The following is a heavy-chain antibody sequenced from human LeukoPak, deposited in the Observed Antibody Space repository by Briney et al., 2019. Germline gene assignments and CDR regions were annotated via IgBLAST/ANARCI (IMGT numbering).Heavy chain of an antibody. CDR2: INPSGGAT. J-gene: IGHJ4*02. V-gene: IGHV1-46*01. CDR3: ARNPLSLRGVDS. CDR1: GYTFTSYY. D-gene: IGHD3-10*01. Sequence: ASVKVSCKASGYTFTSYYMHWVRQAPGQGLEWMGIINPSGGATTYAQKFQGGVTMTRDTSTSTVYMELSSLRSEDTAFYYCARNPLSLRGVDSWGQGTLVTVSS.